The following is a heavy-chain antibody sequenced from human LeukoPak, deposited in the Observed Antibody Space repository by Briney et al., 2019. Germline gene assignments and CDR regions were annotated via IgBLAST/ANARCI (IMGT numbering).Heavy chain of an antibody. D-gene: IGHD4-17*01. V-gene: IGHV4-4*02. Sequence: SETLSLTCAVSGGSISSSNWWSWVRQPPGKGLEWIGYIYHSGSTYYNPSLKSRVTISVDRSKNQFSLKLSSVTAADTAVYYCAGMTTVTTGLDYWGQGTLVTVSS. CDR3: AGMTTVTTGLDY. CDR1: GGSISSSNW. CDR2: IYHSGST. J-gene: IGHJ4*02.